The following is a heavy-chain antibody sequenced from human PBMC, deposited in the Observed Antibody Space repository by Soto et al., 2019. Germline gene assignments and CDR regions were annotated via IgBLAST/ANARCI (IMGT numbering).Heavy chain of an antibody. D-gene: IGHD3-22*01. V-gene: IGHV4-39*01. CDR2: IFYSGST. CDR1: GGSISSSSYY. J-gene: IGHJ4*02. CDR3: AICREGYNDHFGY. Sequence: SETLSLTCTVSGGSISSSSYYWGWIRQPPGKGLEWIGSIFYSGSTYYNPSLRSRVTISVDTSKNQFSLKLSSVTAADTAVYYCAICREGYNDHFGYCGQGSQVAVS.